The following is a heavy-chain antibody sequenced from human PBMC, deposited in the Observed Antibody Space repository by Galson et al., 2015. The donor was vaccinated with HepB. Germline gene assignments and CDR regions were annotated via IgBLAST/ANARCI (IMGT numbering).Heavy chain of an antibody. J-gene: IGHJ4*02. CDR2: IYWDDTK. V-gene: IGHV2-5*02. CDR3: AKLGNAFFEY. D-gene: IGHD4-23*01. Sequence: PALVKPTQTLTLTSSLSGLSISASGEGVGWIRQSPGKALEWLSLIYWDDTKRYRPSLKRRLTITKDTSKNQVVLTMTNMDPVDTATYFCAKLGNAFFEYWGQGTPVTVSS. CDR1: GLSISASGEG.